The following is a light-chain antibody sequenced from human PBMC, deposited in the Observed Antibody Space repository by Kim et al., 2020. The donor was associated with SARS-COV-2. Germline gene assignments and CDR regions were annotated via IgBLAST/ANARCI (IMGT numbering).Light chain of an antibody. CDR3: AAWDDSLNGYV. Sequence: GQRCIISYSAITSNIGTKAVNWSRQLPGTATKLLSYSKNKRPSGVPARFSGSKSGTSASLAISGLQSEDEADYYCAAWDDSLNGYVFGTGTKVTVL. CDR1: TSNIGTKA. CDR2: SKN. V-gene: IGLV1-44*01. J-gene: IGLJ1*01.